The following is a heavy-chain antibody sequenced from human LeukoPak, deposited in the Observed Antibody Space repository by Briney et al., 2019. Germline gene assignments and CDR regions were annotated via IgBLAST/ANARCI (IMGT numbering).Heavy chain of an antibody. V-gene: IGHV3-21*01. Sequence: PGGSLRLSCAASGFTFSRYWMSWVRQAPGKGLEWVSSISSSSSYIYYADSVKGRFTISRDNAKNSLYLQMNSLRAEDTAVYYCARAGTHSSSLDYWGQGTLVTVSS. CDR2: ISSSSSYI. J-gene: IGHJ4*02. CDR1: GFTFSRYW. CDR3: ARAGTHSSSLDY. D-gene: IGHD6-6*01.